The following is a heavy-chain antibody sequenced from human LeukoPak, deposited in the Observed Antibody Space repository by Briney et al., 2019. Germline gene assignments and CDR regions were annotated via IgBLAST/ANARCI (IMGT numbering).Heavy chain of an antibody. CDR1: GYSFTSYW. Sequence: GESLKISCKGSGYSFTSYWIGWVRQMPGKGLEWMGIIYPGDSDTRYSPSFQGQVTISADKSISTAYLQRSSLKASDTAMYYCARPFAEYNWNVPFDYWGQGTLVTVSS. V-gene: IGHV5-51*01. J-gene: IGHJ4*02. CDR2: IYPGDSDT. D-gene: IGHD1-1*01. CDR3: ARPFAEYNWNVPFDY.